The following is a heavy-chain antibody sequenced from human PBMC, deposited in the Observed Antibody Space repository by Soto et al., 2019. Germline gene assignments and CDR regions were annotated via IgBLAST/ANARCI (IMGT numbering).Heavy chain of an antibody. V-gene: IGHV6-1*01. CDR1: GDSVSSNTAS. CDR3: AKGGNLGPKTGYAFDP. D-gene: IGHD5-12*01. CDR2: TYFRSKWYN. Sequence: SQTLSLTCAISGDSVSSNTASWNWIRQSPSRGLEWLGRTYFRSKWYNDYAVSVKSRIIINPDTSNNQFSRQLNSVTPEDTAVYFCAKGGNLGPKTGYAFDPWGQGIMVTVSS. J-gene: IGHJ5*02.